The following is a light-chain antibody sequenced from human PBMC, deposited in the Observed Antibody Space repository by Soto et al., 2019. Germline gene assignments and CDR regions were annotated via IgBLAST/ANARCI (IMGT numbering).Light chain of an antibody. V-gene: IGKV3-15*01. CDR2: GAS. Sequence: EIVMTQSPATLSVSPGETATLSCRASQSVYNNLAWYQQRPGQAPRLLIHGASTRATGVPAKVSGSGSGTEFTLPISSLQSEDFAVYYCQQHDSWPRTFGQGTKVEIK. CDR1: QSVYNN. CDR3: QQHDSWPRT. J-gene: IGKJ1*01.